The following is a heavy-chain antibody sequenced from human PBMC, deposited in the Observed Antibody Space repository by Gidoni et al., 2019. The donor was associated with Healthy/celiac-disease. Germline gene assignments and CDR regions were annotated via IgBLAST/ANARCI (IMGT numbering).Heavy chain of an antibody. CDR2: ISSNGGST. Sequence: EVQLVESGGGLVQPGGSLRLSCSASGFTFSSYAMHWVRQAPGKGLEYVSAISSNGGSTYYADSVKGRFTISRDNSKNTLYLQMSSLRAEDTAVYYCVKKWTTYYDILTGYPGPYWYFDLWGRGTLVTVSS. V-gene: IGHV3-64D*06. CDR3: VKKWTTYYDILTGYPGPYWYFDL. CDR1: GFTFSSYA. J-gene: IGHJ2*01. D-gene: IGHD3-9*01.